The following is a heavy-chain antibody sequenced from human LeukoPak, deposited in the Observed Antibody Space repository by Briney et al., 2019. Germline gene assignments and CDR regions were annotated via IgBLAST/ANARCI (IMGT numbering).Heavy chain of an antibody. CDR1: GFTFSSYG. CDR3: ARPPRGYSYGYAY. CDR2: ISYDGSNK. J-gene: IGHJ4*02. Sequence: GGSLRLSCAASGFTFSSYGMHWVRQAPGKGLEWVAVISYDGSNKYYADSVKGRFTISRDNSKNTLNLQMNSLRAEDTAVYYCARPPRGYSYGYAYWGRGTLVTVSS. V-gene: IGHV3-30*03. D-gene: IGHD5-18*01.